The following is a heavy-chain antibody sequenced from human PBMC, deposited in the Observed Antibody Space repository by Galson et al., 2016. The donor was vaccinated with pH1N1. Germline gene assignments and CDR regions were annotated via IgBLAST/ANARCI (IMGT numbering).Heavy chain of an antibody. Sequence: SETLSLTCTVSGGSISSSNFYLGWIRQPPGKGLEWIGSIYYGESTHYNPSHKSRVTMSVDTSKNQFSLKLSSVTAADTAVYYCARPDYVAVDLDDWYFDLWGRGTLVTVSS. CDR2: IYYGEST. D-gene: IGHD4-17*01. CDR1: GGSISSSNFY. V-gene: IGHV4-39*01. CDR3: ARPDYVAVDLDDWYFDL. J-gene: IGHJ2*01.